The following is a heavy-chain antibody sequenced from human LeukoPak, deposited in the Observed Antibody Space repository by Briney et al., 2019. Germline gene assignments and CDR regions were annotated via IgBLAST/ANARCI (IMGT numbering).Heavy chain of an antibody. CDR2: IYNGRNT. Sequence: SETLSLTCSASGASTSDKYWSWIRQSPGRTLEWIGHIYNGRNTKYNPSLTSRVTISVDTSKHQFSLSPTSVTAADTAMYYCAQTTGWPGFDFWGPGALVTVSS. CDR3: AQTTGWPGFDF. J-gene: IGHJ4*02. V-gene: IGHV4-59*08. CDR1: GASTSDKY. D-gene: IGHD6-19*01.